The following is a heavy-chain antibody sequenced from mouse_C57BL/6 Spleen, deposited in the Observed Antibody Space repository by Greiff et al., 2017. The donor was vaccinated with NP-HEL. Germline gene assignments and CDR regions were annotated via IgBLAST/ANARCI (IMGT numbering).Heavy chain of an antibody. CDR2: IDPENGDT. D-gene: IGHD2-3*01. Sequence: VQLQQSGAELVRPGASVKLSCTASGFNIKDDYMHWVKQRPEQGLEWIGWIDPENGDTEYASKFQGKATITADTSSNTAYLQLSSLTSEDTAVYYCTRSYDPLDYWGQGTTLTVSS. V-gene: IGHV14-4*01. J-gene: IGHJ2*01. CDR1: GFNIKDDY. CDR3: TRSYDPLDY.